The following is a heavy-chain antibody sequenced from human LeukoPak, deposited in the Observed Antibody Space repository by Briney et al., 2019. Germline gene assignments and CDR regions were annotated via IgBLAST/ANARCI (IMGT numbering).Heavy chain of an antibody. CDR1: GGSISSYC. V-gene: IGHV4-59*01. CDR2: IYYSGST. CDR3: ARVRWYYYGSGSYYNDAFDI. J-gene: IGHJ3*02. D-gene: IGHD3-10*01. Sequence: SETLSLTCTVSGGSISSYCWSWIRQPPGKGLEWIGYIYYSGSTNYNPSLKSRVTISVDTSKNQFSLKLSSVTAADTAVYYCARVRWYYYGSGSYYNDAFDIWGQGTMVTVSS.